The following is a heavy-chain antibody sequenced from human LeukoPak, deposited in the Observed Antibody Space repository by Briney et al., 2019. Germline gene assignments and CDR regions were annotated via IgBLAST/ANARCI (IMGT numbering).Heavy chain of an antibody. D-gene: IGHD6-13*01. CDR2: ISSSSSYI. J-gene: IGHJ3*02. CDR1: GFTFSSYS. CDR3: AREWLIAAAAPGAFDI. Sequence: PGGSLRLSCAASGFTFSSYSMNWVRQAPGKGLEWVSSISSSSSYIYYADSVKGRFTISRDNAKNSLYLQMNSLRAEDTAVYYCAREWLIAAAAPGAFDIWGQGTMVTVSS. V-gene: IGHV3-21*01.